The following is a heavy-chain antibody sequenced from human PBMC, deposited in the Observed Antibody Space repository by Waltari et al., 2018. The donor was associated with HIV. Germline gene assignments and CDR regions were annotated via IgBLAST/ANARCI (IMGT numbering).Heavy chain of an antibody. CDR1: GWSFSGHH. CDR2: INHSGST. D-gene: IGHD3-9*01. V-gene: IGHV4-34*01. CDR3: TRHREVHDILTGPFPAYFDY. J-gene: IGHJ4*02. Sequence: QVQLQQWGAGLLKPSETLSLTCAVYGWSFSGHHWSWVRQPPGRGLEWIGEINHSGSTNYNPSLKSRVTISVDTSKNQFSLKLSSVTAADTAVYHCTRHREVHDILTGPFPAYFDYWGQGTLVTVSS.